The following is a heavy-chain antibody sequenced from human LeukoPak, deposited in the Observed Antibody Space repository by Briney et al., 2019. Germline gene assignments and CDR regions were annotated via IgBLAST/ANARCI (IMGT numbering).Heavy chain of an antibody. J-gene: IGHJ4*02. V-gene: IGHV3-21*01. CDR1: GFTFSSYS. CDR3: ATAPFVVVVAANDY. CDR2: ISSSSSYI. Sequence: PGGSLRLSCAASGFTFSSYSMNWVRQAPGKGLEWVSSISSSSSYIYYADSVKGRFTISRDNAKNSLYLQMNSLRAEDTAVYYCATAPFVVVVAANDYWGQGTLVTVSS. D-gene: IGHD2-15*01.